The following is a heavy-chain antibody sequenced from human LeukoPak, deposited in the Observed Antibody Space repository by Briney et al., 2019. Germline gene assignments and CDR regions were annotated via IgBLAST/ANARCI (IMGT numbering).Heavy chain of an antibody. J-gene: IGHJ5*02. D-gene: IGHD1-26*01. CDR1: GFTFSSYA. Sequence: GGSLRLSCAASGFTFSSYAMSWVRQAPGKGLEWVSVIYSGGNTYYADSVKGRFTISRDNSKNTLYLQMNSLGPEDTAVYYCAREPGAFGWFDPWGQGTLVTVSS. CDR2: IYSGGNT. V-gene: IGHV3-53*01. CDR3: AREPGAFGWFDP.